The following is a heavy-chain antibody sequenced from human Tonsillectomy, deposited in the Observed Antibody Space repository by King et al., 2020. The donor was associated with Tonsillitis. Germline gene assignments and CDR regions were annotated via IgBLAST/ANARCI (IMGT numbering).Heavy chain of an antibody. CDR3: ARASGSGSYYNAGGFDY. Sequence: QLVQSGAEVKKPGSSVKVSCKASGGTFSSYAISWVRQAPGQGLEWMGGIIPVFGTANYAQKFQGRVTITADESTSTDYMELSSLRSEDTAVYYCARASGSGSYYNAGGFDYWGQGTLVTVSS. V-gene: IGHV1-69*01. J-gene: IGHJ4*02. CDR2: IIPVFGTA. D-gene: IGHD3-10*01. CDR1: GGTFSSYA.